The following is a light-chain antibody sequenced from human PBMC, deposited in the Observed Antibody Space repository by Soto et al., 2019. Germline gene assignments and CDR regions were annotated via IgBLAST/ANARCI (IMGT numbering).Light chain of an antibody. J-gene: IGLJ2*01. V-gene: IGLV4-69*01. CDR3: QTWGTGIQV. Sequence: QLVLTQSPSASASLGASVKLTCTLSSGHSSYAIAWHQQQPEKGPRYLMKLNSDGSHSKGDGIPDRFSGSSSGAERYLTISSPQSEDEADVYCQTWGTGIQVFGGGTKLTVL. CDR2: LNSDGSH. CDR1: SGHSSYA.